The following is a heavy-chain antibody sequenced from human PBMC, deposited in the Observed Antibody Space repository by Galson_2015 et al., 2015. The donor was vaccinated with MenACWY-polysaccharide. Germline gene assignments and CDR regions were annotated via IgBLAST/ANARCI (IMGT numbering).Heavy chain of an antibody. CDR2: IWSDGSNK. CDR1: GFTFRRYG. V-gene: IGHV3-33*01. D-gene: IGHD2-15*01. Sequence: LRLSCAASGFTFRRYGMHWVRQGPGKGLEWVAVIWSDGSNKNYADSVKGRFTISRDNSKNTLYLQMNSLRAEDTAVYYCARSSVVVVTDTQGFDSWGQGTLVTVSS. J-gene: IGHJ4*02. CDR3: ARSSVVVVTDTQGFDS.